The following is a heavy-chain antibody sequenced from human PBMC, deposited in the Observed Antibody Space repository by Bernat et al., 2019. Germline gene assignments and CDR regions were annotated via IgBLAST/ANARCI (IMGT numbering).Heavy chain of an antibody. CDR1: GFTFSDYA. J-gene: IGHJ4*02. Sequence: QVQVVESGGGVVQPGRSLRLSCAASGFTFSDYAMHWVRQAPGKGLEWVASISYDGSNKYYADSVKGRFTISRDNPKNTLYLQMNSLRVEDTAVYYCAKSTKYYYDSTEGYWGQGTLVTVSS. CDR3: AKSTKYYYDSTEGY. CDR2: ISYDGSNK. D-gene: IGHD3-22*01. V-gene: IGHV3-30*18.